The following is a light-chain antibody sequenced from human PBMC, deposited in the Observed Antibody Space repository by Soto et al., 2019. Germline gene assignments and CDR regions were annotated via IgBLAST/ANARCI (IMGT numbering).Light chain of an antibody. CDR1: PSVANF. J-gene: IGKJ1*01. CDR2: GAF. CDR3: QQRNIWPPVT. V-gene: IGKV3-11*01. Sequence: ELVLTQSPATLSLSPGERATLSCRASPSVANFVAWYQQKPGQAPRLLIYGAFNRATGIPARFSGSGSGTDFTLTISSLEPEDSAVYYCQQRNIWPPVTFGHGTKVDIK.